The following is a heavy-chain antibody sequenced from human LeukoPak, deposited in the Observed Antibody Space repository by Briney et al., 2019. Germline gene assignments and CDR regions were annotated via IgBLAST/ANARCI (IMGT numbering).Heavy chain of an antibody. V-gene: IGHV4-61*02. Sequence: SQTLSLTCTVSGGSISSGSYYWSWIRQPAGKGLEWIGRIYTSGSTNYNPSLKSRVTISVDTSKNQFSLKLSSVTAADTAVYYCATTAPIAVAGTRDYYYYYYMDVWGKGTTVTVSS. D-gene: IGHD6-19*01. J-gene: IGHJ6*03. CDR3: ATTAPIAVAGTRDYYYYYYMDV. CDR2: IYTSGST. CDR1: GGSISSGSYY.